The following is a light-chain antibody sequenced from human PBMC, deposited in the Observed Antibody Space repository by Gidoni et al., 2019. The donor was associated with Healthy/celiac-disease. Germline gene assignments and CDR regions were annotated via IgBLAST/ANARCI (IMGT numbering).Light chain of an antibody. CDR3: QQSYSTPPMYT. CDR1: QSISSY. CDR2: AAS. J-gene: IGKJ2*01. V-gene: IGKV1-39*01. Sequence: DIKMTQSPSSLSASVGDRVTITCRASQSISSYLNWYQQKPGKAPKLLIYAASSLQSGVPSRFSGSGSGTDFTLTISSLQPEDFATYYCQQSYSTPPMYTFGQXTKLEIK.